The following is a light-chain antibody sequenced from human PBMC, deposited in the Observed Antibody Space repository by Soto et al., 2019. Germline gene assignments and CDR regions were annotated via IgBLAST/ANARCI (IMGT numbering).Light chain of an antibody. CDR1: QIISSY. V-gene: IGKV1-39*01. Sequence: DIKMTQSPSSLSASVGDRVTITYRASQIISSYLNWYQQKPGKAPKLLIYAASSLQSGVPSTFSGSGSGTDFTLTISSLQPEDFATYYCQPSYSTLTFGPGTKVDIK. J-gene: IGKJ3*01. CDR2: AAS. CDR3: QPSYSTLT.